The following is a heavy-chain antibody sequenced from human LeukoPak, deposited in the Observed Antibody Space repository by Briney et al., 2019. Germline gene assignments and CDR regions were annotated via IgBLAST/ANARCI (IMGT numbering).Heavy chain of an antibody. CDR1: GGSFSGYY. Sequence: SETLSLTCAVYGGSFSGYYWSWIRQPPGKGLEWIGYIYYSGSTNYNPSLKSRVTISVDTSKNQFSLKLSSVTAADTAVYYCAGTYYYDSSGYYHYSLWGQGTLVTVSS. CDR3: AGTYYYDSSGYYHYSL. J-gene: IGHJ4*02. CDR2: IYYSGST. V-gene: IGHV4-59*01. D-gene: IGHD3-22*01.